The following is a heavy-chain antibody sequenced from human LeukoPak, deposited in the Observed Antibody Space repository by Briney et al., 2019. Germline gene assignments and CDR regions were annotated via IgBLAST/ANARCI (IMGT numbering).Heavy chain of an antibody. J-gene: IGHJ4*02. Sequence: ASVKVSCKASGGTFSSYAISWVRQAPGQGLEWMGGIIPIFGTANYAQKFQGRVTIIADESTSTAYMELSSLRSEDTAVYYCARARNPTVTTERPLDYWGQGTLVTVSS. D-gene: IGHD4-17*01. V-gene: IGHV1-69*13. CDR3: ARARNPTVTTERPLDY. CDR2: IIPIFGTA. CDR1: GGTFSSYA.